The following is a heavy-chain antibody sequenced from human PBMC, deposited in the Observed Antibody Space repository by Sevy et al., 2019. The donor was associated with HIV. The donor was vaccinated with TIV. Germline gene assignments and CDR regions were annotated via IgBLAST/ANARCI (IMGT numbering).Heavy chain of an antibody. D-gene: IGHD3-3*01. CDR2: IYYSGST. Sequence: SETLSLTCTVSGGSISSSSYYWGWIRQPPGKGLEWIGSIYYSGSTYYNPPLKSRITISVDTSKNRFSLRLSSVTAADTAVYYCARGGKSRKNDFWSGYSTPAYYFDYWGQGTLVTVSS. CDR3: ARGGKSRKNDFWSGYSTPAYYFDY. V-gene: IGHV4-39*01. CDR1: GGSISSSSYY. J-gene: IGHJ4*02.